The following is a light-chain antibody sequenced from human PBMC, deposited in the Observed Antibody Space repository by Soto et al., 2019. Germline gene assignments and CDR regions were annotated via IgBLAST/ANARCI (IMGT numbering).Light chain of an antibody. J-gene: IGLJ3*02. CDR1: SSNVGSNY. V-gene: IGLV1-47*02. CDR2: SNN. Sequence: QSVLTQPPSASGTPGQRVTISCSGSSSNVGSNYIYWYQQLPGTAPKLLIYSNNQRPSGVPDRFSASKSGTSASLAIGGLRSEDEADYYCATWDDSLSAWVFGGGTKLTVL. CDR3: ATWDDSLSAWV.